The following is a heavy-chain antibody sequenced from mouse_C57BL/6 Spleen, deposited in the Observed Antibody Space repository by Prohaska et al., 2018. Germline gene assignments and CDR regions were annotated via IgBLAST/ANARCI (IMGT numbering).Heavy chain of an antibody. CDR2: INPYNYGN. Sequence: EVQLQQSGPVLAKPGASVKTSCKASGYTFTDYYMNWVKQSHGKSLEWIGVINPYNYGNSCNQQFKGKASLTVDTSSSTAYMELNNLTSEDSAVYYCARNDYDVIYYAMDYWGQGTSVTVSS. CDR3: ARNDYDVIYYAMDY. D-gene: IGHD2-4*01. J-gene: IGHJ4*01. CDR1: GYTFTDYY. V-gene: IGHV1-19*01.